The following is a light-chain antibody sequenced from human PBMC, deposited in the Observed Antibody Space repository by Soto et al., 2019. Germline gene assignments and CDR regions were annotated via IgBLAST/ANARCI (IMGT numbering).Light chain of an antibody. CDR2: EVS. J-gene: IGLJ1*01. V-gene: IGLV2-14*01. Sequence: QSALTQPASVSGSPGQSIAISCTGTTNDVGGYNYVSWYQQHPGKVPKLLIHEVSNRPSGVSNRFSGSKSGNTASLTISGLQAEDEAEYYCLSKTSTIPSRFGTGTKVTAL. CDR1: TNDVGGYNY. CDR3: LSKTSTIPSR.